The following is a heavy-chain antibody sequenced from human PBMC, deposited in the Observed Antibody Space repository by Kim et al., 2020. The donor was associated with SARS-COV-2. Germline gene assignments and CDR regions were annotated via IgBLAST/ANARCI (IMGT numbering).Heavy chain of an antibody. CDR2: IYYSGST. CDR1: GGSISSSSYY. V-gene: IGHV4-39*01. D-gene: IGHD6-19*01. CDR3: ARRDSSGWQDY. J-gene: IGHJ4*02. Sequence: SETLSLTCTVSGGSISSSSYYWGWIRQPPGKGLEWIGSIYYSGSTYYNPSLKSRVTISVDTSKNQFSLKLSSVTAADTAVYYCARRDSSGWQDYWGQGTLVTVSS.